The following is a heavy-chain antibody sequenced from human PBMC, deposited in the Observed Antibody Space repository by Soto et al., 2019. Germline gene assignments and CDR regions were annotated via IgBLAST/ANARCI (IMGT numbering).Heavy chain of an antibody. CDR2: IKQDGSEK. Sequence: PGGSLRLSCAASGFTFSSYWMSWVRQAPGKGLEWVANIKQDGSEKYYVDSVKGRFTISRDNAKNSLYLQMNSLRAEDTAVYYCARAGSVFEYGSSPGFGYFDYWGQGTLVTVSS. CDR1: GFTFSSYW. V-gene: IGHV3-7*03. D-gene: IGHD6-6*01. J-gene: IGHJ4*02. CDR3: ARAGSVFEYGSSPGFGYFDY.